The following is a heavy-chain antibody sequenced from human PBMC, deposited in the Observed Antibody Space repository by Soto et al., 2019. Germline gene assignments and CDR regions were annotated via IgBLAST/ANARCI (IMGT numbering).Heavy chain of an antibody. CDR1: GFTFSSYA. CDR2: ISGSGGST. CDR3: AKDASPNYDILTGYYTRAY. D-gene: IGHD3-9*01. J-gene: IGHJ4*02. Sequence: GGSLRLSCAASGFTFSSYAMSWVRQAPGKGLDWVSAISGSGGSTYYADSVKGRFTISRDNSKNTLYLQMNSLRAEDTAVYYCAKDASPNYDILTGYYTRAYWGQGTLVTVSS. V-gene: IGHV3-23*01.